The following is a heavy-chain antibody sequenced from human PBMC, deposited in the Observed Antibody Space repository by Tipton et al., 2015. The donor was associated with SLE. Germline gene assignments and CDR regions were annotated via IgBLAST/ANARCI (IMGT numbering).Heavy chain of an antibody. Sequence: GSLRLSCAASGFTFSSYWMHWVRQAPGKGLVWVSRINSDGSSTSYADSVKGRFTISRDNAKNTLYLQMNSLRAEGTAVYYCAREHYYYYMDVWGKGTTVTVSS. CDR2: INSDGSST. CDR3: AREHYYYYMDV. CDR1: GFTFSSYW. J-gene: IGHJ6*03. V-gene: IGHV3-74*01.